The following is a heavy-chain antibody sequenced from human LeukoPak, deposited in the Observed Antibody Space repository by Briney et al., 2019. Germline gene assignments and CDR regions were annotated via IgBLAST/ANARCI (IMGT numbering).Heavy chain of an antibody. J-gene: IGHJ6*03. V-gene: IGHV1-24*01. CDR1: GYTLTELS. CDR3: ATCPYYDSSGFVNYYYYYMDV. D-gene: IGHD3-22*01. CDR2: FDPEDGET. Sequence: ASVKVSCKVSGYTLTELSMHWVRQAPGKGLEWMGGFDPEDGETIYAQKFQGRVTMTEVTSTDTAYMELSSLRSEDTAVYYCATCPYYDSSGFVNYYYYYMDVWGKGTTVTVSS.